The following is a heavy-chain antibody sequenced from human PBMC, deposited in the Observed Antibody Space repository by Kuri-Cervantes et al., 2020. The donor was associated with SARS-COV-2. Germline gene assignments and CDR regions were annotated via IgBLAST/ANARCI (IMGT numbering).Heavy chain of an antibody. D-gene: IGHD2-21*01. Sequence: SETLSLTCAFYGESFSGYYWNWIRQSPGKGLEWIGEVNHRGSTNYNPSLKSRVTISVDTSKNQFSLKLSSVTAADTAVYYCAREIRVIAYPHAFDIWGQGTMVTVSS. CDR2: VNHRGST. CDR3: AREIRVIAYPHAFDI. CDR1: GESFSGYY. J-gene: IGHJ3*02. V-gene: IGHV4-34*01.